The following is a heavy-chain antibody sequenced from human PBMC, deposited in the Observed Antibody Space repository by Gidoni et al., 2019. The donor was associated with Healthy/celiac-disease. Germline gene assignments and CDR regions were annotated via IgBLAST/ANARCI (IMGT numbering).Heavy chain of an antibody. Sequence: EVQLVQSGAEVKKPGESLRISCKGSGYSCTSYWISWVRQMPGKGLEWMGRIDPSDSYTNYSPSFQGHVTISADKSISTAYLQWSSLKASDTAMYYCARHSGCSGGSCYYYYGMDVWGQGTTVTVSS. J-gene: IGHJ6*02. CDR3: ARHSGCSGGSCYYYYGMDV. CDR2: IDPSDSYT. CDR1: GYSCTSYW. V-gene: IGHV5-10-1*03. D-gene: IGHD2-15*01.